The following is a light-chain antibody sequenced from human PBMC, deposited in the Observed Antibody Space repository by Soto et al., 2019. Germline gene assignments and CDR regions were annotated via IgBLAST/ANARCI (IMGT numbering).Light chain of an antibody. Sequence: QSVLTQPPPLHGAPGRGAPISCSGSRSKIGAGNDVHWYQQLPGTAPKLLIYGNTNRPSGVPDRFSGSKSGTSASLAITGLQAEDEADYYCQSYDSSLSGSVFGGGTKLTVL. CDR2: GNT. CDR3: QSYDSSLSGSV. J-gene: IGLJ2*01. CDR1: RSKIGAGND. V-gene: IGLV1-40*01.